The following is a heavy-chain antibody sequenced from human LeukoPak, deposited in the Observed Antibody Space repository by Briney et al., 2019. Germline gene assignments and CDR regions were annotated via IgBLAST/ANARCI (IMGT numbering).Heavy chain of an antibody. Sequence: GGSLRLSCAASGFTFSSYAMHWVRQAPGKGLEWVAVIWYDGSNKYYADSVKGRFTISRDHSKNTLYLQMKSLRAEDTAVYFCVRGDWYFESWGQGTLVTVSS. CDR1: GFTFSSYA. CDR2: IWYDGSNK. V-gene: IGHV3-33*01. D-gene: IGHD2-21*01. CDR3: VRGDWYFES. J-gene: IGHJ4*02.